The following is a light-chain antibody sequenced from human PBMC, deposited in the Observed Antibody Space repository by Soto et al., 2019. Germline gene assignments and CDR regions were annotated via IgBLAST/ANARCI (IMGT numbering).Light chain of an antibody. Sequence: QSVLTQPPSASGTPGQRVTLSCSGSSSNIGFNAVNWYQQLPGTAPKLVLHGNSQRPSGVPDRFFGSKSGTSASLAISGLRTEDEAQYSCAAWDDSLSGVVFGGGTKLTVL. J-gene: IGLJ3*02. V-gene: IGLV1-47*02. CDR2: GNS. CDR3: AAWDDSLSGVV. CDR1: SSNIGFNA.